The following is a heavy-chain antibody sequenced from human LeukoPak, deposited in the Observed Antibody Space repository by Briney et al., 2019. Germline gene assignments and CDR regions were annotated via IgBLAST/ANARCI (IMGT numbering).Heavy chain of an antibody. CDR1: GFSFSNAW. Sequence: KAGGSLRLSCAASGFSFSNAWMSWVRQAPGKGLEWVGRIKSKTDGGATDYAAPVKGRFTISRDDSENTLYLLMNSLKTDDTAVYDCTTLRYGDYNNCWGQGTLATVSS. D-gene: IGHD4-17*01. CDR2: IKSKTDGGAT. J-gene: IGHJ4*02. CDR3: TTLRYGDYNNC. V-gene: IGHV3-15*01.